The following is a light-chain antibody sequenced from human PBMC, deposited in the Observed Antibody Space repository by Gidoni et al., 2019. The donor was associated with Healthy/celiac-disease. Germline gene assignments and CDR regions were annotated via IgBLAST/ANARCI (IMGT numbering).Light chain of an antibody. CDR2: VAS. J-gene: IGKJ2*01. V-gene: IGKV3-20*01. Sequence: EIVLTQSPGTLSLSPGERAPLSCTASQSVSSSYLAWSPQNPGQPPRPLIYVASSGPTGIPDRFSGSGSGTYFTLTISRLGPEDFAVYYVQQYGSSPPWYTFGQGTKLEIK. CDR1: QSVSSSY. CDR3: QQYGSSPPWYT.